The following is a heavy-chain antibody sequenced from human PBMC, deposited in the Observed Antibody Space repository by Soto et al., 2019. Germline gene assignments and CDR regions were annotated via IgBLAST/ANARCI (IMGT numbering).Heavy chain of an antibody. CDR3: ARVYYDSSGSWPFDY. CDR2: INAGNGNT. V-gene: IGHV1-3*01. J-gene: IGHJ4*02. D-gene: IGHD3-22*01. Sequence: ASVKVSCKASGYTFTSYAMHWVRQAPGQRLEWMGWINAGNGNTKYSQKFQGRVTITRDTSASTAYMELSSLRSEDTAVYYCARVYYDSSGSWPFDYWGQGTLVTVSS. CDR1: GYTFTSYA.